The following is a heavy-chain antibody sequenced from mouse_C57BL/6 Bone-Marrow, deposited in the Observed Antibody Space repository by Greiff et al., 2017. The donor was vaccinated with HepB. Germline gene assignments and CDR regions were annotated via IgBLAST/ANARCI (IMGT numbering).Heavy chain of an antibody. Sequence: VQLKQSGPELVKPGASVKISCKASGYTFTDYYMNWVKQSHGKSLEWIGDINPNNGGTSYNQKFKGKATLTVDKSSSTAYMELRSLTSEDSAVYYCARGYYGNYYYAMNYWGQGTSVTVSS. CDR1: GYTFTDYY. D-gene: IGHD2-1*01. V-gene: IGHV1-26*01. CDR3: ARGYYGNYYYAMNY. J-gene: IGHJ4*01. CDR2: INPNNGGT.